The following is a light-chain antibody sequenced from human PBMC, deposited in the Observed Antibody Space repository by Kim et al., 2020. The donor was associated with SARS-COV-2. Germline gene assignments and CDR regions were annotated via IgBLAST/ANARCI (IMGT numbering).Light chain of an antibody. CDR3: NSRDTNDNVV. J-gene: IGLJ2*01. Sequence: SSELTQDPAVSVALGQTVRITCKGDSLRSYYATWYQQKPGQAPILVIHGKNNRPSGIPDRFSGSSSGNTASLTITGTQAGDEADYYCNSRDTNDNVVFGG. V-gene: IGLV3-19*01. CDR1: SLRSYY. CDR2: GKN.